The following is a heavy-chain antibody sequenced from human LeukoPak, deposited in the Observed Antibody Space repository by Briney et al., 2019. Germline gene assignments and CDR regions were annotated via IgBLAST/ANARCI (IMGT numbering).Heavy chain of an antibody. J-gene: IGHJ6*02. CDR1: GFTFSRYW. D-gene: IGHD1-1*01. Sequence: QTGGSLRLSCAASGFTFSRYWMHWVRQAPGKGPVWVSRMNSDGSSTSYADSVKGRFTTSRDNAKNTLYLQMNSLRAEDTAVYYCARGNAAYYYGMDVWGQGTTVTVSS. CDR3: ARGNAAYYYGMDV. CDR2: MNSDGSST. V-gene: IGHV3-74*01.